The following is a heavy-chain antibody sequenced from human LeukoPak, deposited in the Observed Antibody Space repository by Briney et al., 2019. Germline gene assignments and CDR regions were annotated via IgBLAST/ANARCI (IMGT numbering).Heavy chain of an antibody. CDR1: GFTFSNYW. J-gene: IGHJ4*02. V-gene: IGHV4-4*02. D-gene: IGHD6-19*01. CDR2: IYHSGST. Sequence: GSLRLSCAASGFTFSNYWMTWVRQAPGKGLEWIGEIYHSGSTNYNPSLKSRVTISVDKSKNQFSLKLSSVTAADTAVYYCARGGQYTSGWYGPRTDYWGQGTLVTVSS. CDR3: ARGGQYTSGWYGPRTDY.